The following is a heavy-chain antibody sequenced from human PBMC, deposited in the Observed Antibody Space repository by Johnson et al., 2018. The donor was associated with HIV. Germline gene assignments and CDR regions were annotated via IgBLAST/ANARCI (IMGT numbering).Heavy chain of an antibody. CDR1: GFTFSNAW. J-gene: IGHJ3*02. CDR3: AREASYCSGGSCYRAGSFDI. D-gene: IGHD2-15*01. Sequence: EVQLVESGGGLVKPGGSLRLSCAASGFTFSNAWMSWVRQAPGKGLEWVSVIYSGGSTYYADSVTGRFTISRDNSKNTLYLQMNSLRAEDTAVYYCAREASYCSGGSCYRAGSFDIWGQGTMVTVSS. CDR2: IYSGGST. V-gene: IGHV3-66*01.